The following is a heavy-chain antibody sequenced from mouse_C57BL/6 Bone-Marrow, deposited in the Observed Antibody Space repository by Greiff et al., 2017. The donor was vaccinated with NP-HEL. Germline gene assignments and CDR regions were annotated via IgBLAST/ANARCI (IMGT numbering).Heavy chain of an antibody. Sequence: EVKLQESGAELVRPGASVKLSCTASGFNIKDDYMHWVKQRPEQGLEWIGWIDPENGDTEYASKFQGKATITADTSSNTASLQLSSLTSEDTAVYYCTKTIVTTPFAYWGQGTLVTVSA. V-gene: IGHV14-4*01. CDR1: GFNIKDDY. D-gene: IGHD2-5*01. CDR3: TKTIVTTPFAY. CDR2: IDPENGDT. J-gene: IGHJ3*01.